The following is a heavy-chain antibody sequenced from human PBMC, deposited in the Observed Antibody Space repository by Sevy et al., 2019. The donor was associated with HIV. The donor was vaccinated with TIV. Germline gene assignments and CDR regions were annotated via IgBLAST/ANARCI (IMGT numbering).Heavy chain of an antibody. J-gene: IGHJ4*02. CDR1: GFTFSTYA. V-gene: IGHV3-23*01. CDR2: ISGSGGSST. D-gene: IGHD3-3*01. CDR3: AKDRDFGRAACYFDY. Sequence: GGCLRLSCAVSGFTFSTYAMSCVRQAPGKGLEWVSAISGSGGSSTYYADSVKGRFTISRDNSKNTLYLQMNSLRAADSAVYYCAKDRDFGRAACYFDYWGQGTPVPVSS.